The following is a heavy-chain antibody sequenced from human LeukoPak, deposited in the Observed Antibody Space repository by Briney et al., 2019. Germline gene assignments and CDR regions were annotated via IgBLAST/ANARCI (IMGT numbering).Heavy chain of an antibody. J-gene: IGHJ5*02. CDR3: AREAVIAAAGTGGLNWFDP. CDR1: GGSISSYY. D-gene: IGHD6-13*01. V-gene: IGHV4-59*01. Sequence: SETLSLTCTVSGGSISSYYWSWIRQPPGKGLEWIGYIYYSGSTNYNPSLKSRVTISVDTSKNQFSLKLSSVTAADTAVYYCAREAVIAAAGTGGLNWFDPWGQGTLVTVSS. CDR2: IYYSGST.